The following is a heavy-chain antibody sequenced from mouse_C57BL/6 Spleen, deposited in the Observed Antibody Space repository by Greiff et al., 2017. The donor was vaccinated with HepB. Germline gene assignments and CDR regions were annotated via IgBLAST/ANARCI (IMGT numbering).Heavy chain of an antibody. D-gene: IGHD1-1*01. CDR3: ARYTYGSSYEDY. Sequence: VHLVESGAELARPGASVKLSCKASGYTFTSYGISWVKQRTGQGLEWIGEIYPRSGNTYYNEKFKGKATLTADKSSSTAYMELRSLTSEDSAVYFCARYTYGSSYEDYWGQGTTLTVSS. CDR1: GYTFTSYG. V-gene: IGHV1-81*01. CDR2: IYPRSGNT. J-gene: IGHJ2*01.